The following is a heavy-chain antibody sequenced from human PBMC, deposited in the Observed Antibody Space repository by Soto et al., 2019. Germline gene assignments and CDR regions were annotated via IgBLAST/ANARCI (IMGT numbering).Heavy chain of an antibody. V-gene: IGHV4-34*01. CDR1: GGSFSGYY. CDR2: INHSGST. CDR3: ARQLLLDAFDI. J-gene: IGHJ3*02. D-gene: IGHD2-2*01. Sequence: QVQLQQWGAGLLKPSETLSLTCAVYGGSFSGYYWSWIRQPPGKGLEWIGEINHSGSTNYNPSLKSRVTISVDTSKNQFAMQLSSVTAADTAVYYCARQLLLDAFDIWGQGTNGHRLF.